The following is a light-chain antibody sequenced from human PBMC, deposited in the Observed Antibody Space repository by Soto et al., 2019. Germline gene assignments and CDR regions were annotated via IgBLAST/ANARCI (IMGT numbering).Light chain of an antibody. J-gene: IGKJ3*01. CDR1: QGISSY. V-gene: IGKV1-9*01. CDR3: QQFNSYPRT. Sequence: IQLTQSPSSLSASVGDRVTITCPASQGISSYLAWYQQKPGTAPKLLIYATSTLQGGVPSRFSGSGSGTDFILTISSLQPEDFATYYCQQFNSYPRTFGPGTKVDVK. CDR2: ATS.